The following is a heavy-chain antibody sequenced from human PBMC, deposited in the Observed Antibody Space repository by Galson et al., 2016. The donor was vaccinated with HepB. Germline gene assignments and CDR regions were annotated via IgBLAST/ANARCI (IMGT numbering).Heavy chain of an antibody. V-gene: IGHV4-59*08. CDR3: ARRSTNYYFGMDV. Sequence: SETLSLTCTISGGSTSSFYWSWIRQTPGKGLEWLGYINYSWNTYYNPSLKSRVTMSVDTSKNQFSLRLNSVTAADTAVYYCARRSTNYYFGMDVWGQGTTVIVSS. J-gene: IGHJ6*02. CDR1: GGSTSSFY. CDR2: INYSWNT.